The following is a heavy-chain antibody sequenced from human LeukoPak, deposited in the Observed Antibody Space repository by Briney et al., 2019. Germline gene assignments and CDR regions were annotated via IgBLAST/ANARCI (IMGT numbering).Heavy chain of an antibody. V-gene: IGHV3-30*02. CDR3: AKGIRGYSYAFDY. D-gene: IGHD5-18*01. CDR1: GFTFSSYG. Sequence: LPGGSLRLSCAASGFTFSSYGMHWVRQAPGKGLEWVAFIRYDGSNKYYTDSVKGRFTISRDNSKNTLYLQMNSLRAEDMALYYCAKGIRGYSYAFDYWGQGTLVTVSS. CDR2: IRYDGSNK. J-gene: IGHJ4*02.